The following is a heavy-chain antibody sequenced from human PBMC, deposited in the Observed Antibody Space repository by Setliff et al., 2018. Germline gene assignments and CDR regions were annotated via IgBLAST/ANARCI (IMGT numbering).Heavy chain of an antibody. D-gene: IGHD6-19*01. Sequence: GGSLRLSCAASGFTSSPYAMSWVRQAPGKGLEWVSTIYSGDSSTHYADSVKGRFTISRDPSRNTLFLEMNTLSADDTAVYFCAKSAVAGTGILDSWGQGTLVTVSS. J-gene: IGHJ4*02. CDR3: AKSAVAGTGILDS. CDR2: IYSGDSST. CDR1: GFTSSPYA. V-gene: IGHV3-23*03.